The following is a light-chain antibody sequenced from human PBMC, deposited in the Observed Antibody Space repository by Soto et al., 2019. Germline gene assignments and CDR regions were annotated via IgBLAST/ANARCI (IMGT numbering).Light chain of an antibody. CDR2: GAS. V-gene: IGKV3-11*01. J-gene: IGKJ4*01. CDR3: QRRSSWPLT. Sequence: EVVLTQSPATLSLSPGERATLSCRASQSVSSYLAWYQQKPGQAPRLLIFGASNRATGTPARFSGSGSGTDFTLTISSLEPEDFAVYYCQRRSSWPLTFGGGTKVEIK. CDR1: QSVSSY.